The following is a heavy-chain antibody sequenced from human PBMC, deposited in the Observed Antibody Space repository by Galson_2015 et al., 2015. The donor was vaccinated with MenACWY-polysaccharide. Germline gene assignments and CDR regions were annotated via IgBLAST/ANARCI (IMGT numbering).Heavy chain of an antibody. J-gene: IGHJ4*02. CDR1: GYTFSGYH. D-gene: IGHD3-10*01. CDR2: IHPNSGGT. CDR3: GRGGYCTGSGTY. Sequence: SVKVSCKASGYTFSGYHIHWVRQAPGQGLEWMGWIHPNSGGTTFAQKFQGRVTMTRDTSVSTVYMELNSLRSDDTAVYHCGRGGYCTGSGTYWGQGTLLTVSS. V-gene: IGHV1-2*02.